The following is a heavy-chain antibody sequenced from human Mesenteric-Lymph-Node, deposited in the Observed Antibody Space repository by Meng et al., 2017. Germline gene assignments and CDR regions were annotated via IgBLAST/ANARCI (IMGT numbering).Heavy chain of an antibody. Sequence: GGSLRLSCAASGFTFSTYAMSWVRRAPGKGLEWISTISVSSDATYYADSVKGRFTVSRDNSKNTVYLQMNSLRAEDTAVYYCAREGAGLLWFGELPRHYYYYGMDVWGQGTTVTVSS. V-gene: IGHV3-23*01. D-gene: IGHD3-10*01. J-gene: IGHJ6*02. CDR3: AREGAGLLWFGELPRHYYYYGMDV. CDR2: ISVSSDAT. CDR1: GFTFSTYA.